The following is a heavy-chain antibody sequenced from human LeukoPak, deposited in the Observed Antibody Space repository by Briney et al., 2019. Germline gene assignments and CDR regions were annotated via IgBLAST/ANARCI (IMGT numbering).Heavy chain of an antibody. D-gene: IGHD2-2*01. CDR3: ASDAEGYCSSTSCYHDAFDI. CDR2: IIPIFGTA. J-gene: IGHJ3*02. V-gene: IGHV1-69*13. Sequence: SVKVSCKASGGTFSSYAISWVRQAPGQGLEWMGGIIPIFGTASYAQKFQGRVTITADESTSTAYMELSSLRSEDTAVYYCASDAEGYCSSTSCYHDAFDIWGQGTMVTVSS. CDR1: GGTFSSYA.